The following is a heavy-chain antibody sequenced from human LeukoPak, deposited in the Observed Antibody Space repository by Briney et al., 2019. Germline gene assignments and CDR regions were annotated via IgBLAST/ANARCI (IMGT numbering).Heavy chain of an antibody. CDR3: ARDRGESVIVGVPPDY. V-gene: IGHV3-74*01. J-gene: IGHJ4*02. CDR1: GFTFSDYW. Sequence: GGSLRLSCAASGFTFSDYWMHWVRQAPGKGLVWVSRVNGDGSITTYADSVKGRFTTSRDNAKNTVYLVVNSLRAEDTAVYYCARDRGESVIVGVPPDYWGQGTLVTVSS. CDR2: VNGDGSIT. D-gene: IGHD1-26*01.